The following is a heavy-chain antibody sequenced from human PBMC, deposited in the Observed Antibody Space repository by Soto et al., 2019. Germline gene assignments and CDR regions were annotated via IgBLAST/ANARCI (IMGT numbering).Heavy chain of an antibody. CDR2: IIPIFGTA. D-gene: IGHD6-19*01. V-gene: IGHV1-69*01. CDR3: ARTGSVAGAKPYYYYYGMDV. J-gene: IGHJ6*02. Sequence: QVQLVQSGAEVKKPGSSVKVSCKASGGTFSSYALSWVRQAPGQGLEWMGGIIPIFGTANYAQKFEGRVTITADESTSTAYMELSSLRSEDTAVYYCARTGSVAGAKPYYYYYGMDVWGQGTTVTVSS. CDR1: GGTFSSYA.